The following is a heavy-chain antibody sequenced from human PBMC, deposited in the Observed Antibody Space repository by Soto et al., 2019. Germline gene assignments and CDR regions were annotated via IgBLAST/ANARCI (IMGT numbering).Heavy chain of an antibody. Sequence: PSETLSLTCTVSGGSISSSSYYWGWIRQPPGKGLEWIGSIYYSGSTYYNPSLKSRVTISVDTSKNQFSLKLSSVTAADTAVYNCAKDAIGVLTGQQIDYCGQGALVTVPS. CDR3: AKDAIGVLTGQQIDY. D-gene: IGHD3-9*01. CDR1: GGSISSSSYY. J-gene: IGHJ4*02. V-gene: IGHV4-39*02. CDR2: IYYSGST.